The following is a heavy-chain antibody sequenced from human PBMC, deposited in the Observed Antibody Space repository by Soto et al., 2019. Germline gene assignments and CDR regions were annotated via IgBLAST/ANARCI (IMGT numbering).Heavy chain of an antibody. CDR2: IYHSGST. CDR3: ARTPVVPAALYYYYGMDV. V-gene: IGHV4-4*02. J-gene: IGHJ6*02. Sequence: SETLSLTCAVSGGSISSSNWWSWVCQPPGKGLEWIGEIYHSGSTNYNPSLKSRVTISVDKSKNQFSLKLSSVTAADTAVYYCARTPVVPAALYYYYGMDVWGQGTTVTVSS. D-gene: IGHD2-2*01. CDR1: GGSISSSNW.